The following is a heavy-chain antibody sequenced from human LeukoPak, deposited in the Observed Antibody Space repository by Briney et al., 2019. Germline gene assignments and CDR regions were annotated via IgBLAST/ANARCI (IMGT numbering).Heavy chain of an antibody. D-gene: IGHD5-18*01. J-gene: IGHJ4*02. V-gene: IGHV1-8*03. Sequence: ASVKVSCKASGYTFNIYDINWVRQATGQGLEWMGWMNPNSGNTGYAQKFQGRVTITRNTSISTAYMELSSLRSEDTAVYYCARDRYRWDFDYWGQGTLVTVSS. CDR1: GYTFNIYD. CDR3: ARDRYRWDFDY. CDR2: MNPNSGNT.